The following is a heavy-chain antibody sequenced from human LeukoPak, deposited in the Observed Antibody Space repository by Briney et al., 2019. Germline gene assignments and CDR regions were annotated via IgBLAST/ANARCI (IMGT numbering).Heavy chain of an antibody. V-gene: IGHV3-7*04. CDR2: IKQDGSEK. J-gene: IGHJ4*02. CDR1: GCSFSSYW. Sequence: PGGSLRLSCAASGCSFSSYWMSWVRQAPGKGLEWVANIKQDGSEKYYVDSVKGRFTISRDNAKNSLYLQMNSLRAEDTAVYYCARGPMYDYWGQGTLVTVSS. CDR3: ARGPMYDY.